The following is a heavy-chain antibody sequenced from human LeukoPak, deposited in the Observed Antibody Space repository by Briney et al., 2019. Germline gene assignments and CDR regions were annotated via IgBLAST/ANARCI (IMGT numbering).Heavy chain of an antibody. J-gene: IGHJ4*02. CDR1: GFTISNYG. Sequence: GWSLTLSCAASGFTISNYGMHWVRQAPAKGLEWVGVVSYDGSNKYYPDSVKGRFTISRDNSKNTLYLQMNSLRAEDTAVYYCAKEGYYGSGSFPDYWGRGTLVIVSS. D-gene: IGHD3-10*01. V-gene: IGHV3-30*18. CDR2: VSYDGSNK. CDR3: AKEGYYGSGSFPDY.